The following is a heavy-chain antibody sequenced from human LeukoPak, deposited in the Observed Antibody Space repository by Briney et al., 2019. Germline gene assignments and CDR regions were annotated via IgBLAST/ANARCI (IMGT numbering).Heavy chain of an antibody. CDR2: MNPNSGNT. CDR3: ARGAPADYGGNQEYFQH. J-gene: IGHJ1*01. Sequence: GASVKVSCKASGGTFSSYDINWVRQATGQGLEWMGWMNPNSGNTGYAQKFQGRVTITRNTSISTAYMELSSLRSEDTAVYYCARGAPADYGGNQEYFQHWGQGTLVTVSS. D-gene: IGHD4-23*01. V-gene: IGHV1-8*03. CDR1: GGTFSSYD.